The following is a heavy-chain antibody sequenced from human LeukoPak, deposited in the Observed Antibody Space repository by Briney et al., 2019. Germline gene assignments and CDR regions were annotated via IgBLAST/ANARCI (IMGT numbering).Heavy chain of an antibody. CDR3: AKESLAVIESYFDN. V-gene: IGHV3-23*01. CDR2: ITGSGETK. CDR1: GFTFSDFA. Sequence: GGSLRLSCVVSGFTFSDFAMSWVRRAPGKGLEWVSAITGSGETKYYADSVKGRFTMSRDNSKNTLYLQMNSLRDEDTAEYFCAKESLAVIESYFDNWGQGTLVTVSS. J-gene: IGHJ4*02. D-gene: IGHD3-22*01.